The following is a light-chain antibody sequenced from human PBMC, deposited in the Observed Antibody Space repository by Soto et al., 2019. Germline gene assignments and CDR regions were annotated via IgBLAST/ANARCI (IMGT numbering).Light chain of an antibody. Sequence: QPALTQPASVSGSPGQSITISCTGTSSDVGGYNYVSWYQQHPGKAPKLMIYDVSNRPSGVSNRFSGSKSGNTASLTISGLQAEDEADYYRSSYTSSSTLALYVFGTGTKVTVL. CDR1: SSDVGGYNY. CDR2: DVS. V-gene: IGLV2-14*01. J-gene: IGLJ1*01. CDR3: SSYTSSSTLALYV.